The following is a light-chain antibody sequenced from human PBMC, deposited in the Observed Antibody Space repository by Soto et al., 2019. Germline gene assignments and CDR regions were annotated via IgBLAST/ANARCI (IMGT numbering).Light chain of an antibody. Sequence: QSALTQPPSASGSPGQSVTISCTGTSSDVGGYNFVSWYQQYPGKAPKLMIYEVNKRPSGVPDRFSGSKSGNTASLTVSGLQAEDEADFYCSSYAGSNKLVFGGGTKVTVL. V-gene: IGLV2-8*01. CDR1: SSDVGGYNF. J-gene: IGLJ3*02. CDR3: SSYAGSNKLV. CDR2: EVN.